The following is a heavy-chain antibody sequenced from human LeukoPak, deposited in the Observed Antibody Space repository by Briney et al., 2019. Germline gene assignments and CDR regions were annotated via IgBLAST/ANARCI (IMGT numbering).Heavy chain of an antibody. D-gene: IGHD4-23*01. Sequence: AASVKVSCKASGYTFTSHGITWVRQAPGQGLEWMGWISAYNGNTNYAQKLQGRVTMTTDTSTSTAYMELRSLRSDDTAVYYCARDLSYGGPDAFDIWGQGTMVTVSS. CDR1: GYTFTSHG. CDR3: ARDLSYGGPDAFDI. J-gene: IGHJ3*02. CDR2: ISAYNGNT. V-gene: IGHV1-18*04.